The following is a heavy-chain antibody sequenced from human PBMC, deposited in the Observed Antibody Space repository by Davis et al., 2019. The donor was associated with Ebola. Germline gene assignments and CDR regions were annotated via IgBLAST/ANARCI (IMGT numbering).Heavy chain of an antibody. V-gene: IGHV4-4*02. D-gene: IGHD6-19*01. J-gene: IGHJ4*02. CDR1: GGSISSNNW. CDR3: AIRSGWYPGY. Sequence: SETLSLTCGVSGGSISSNNWWSWVRQPPGKGLEWIGEIYHSGTTNYNPSLKSRVTISLDTSKTQYFLKLDSVTAADTAVYYCAIRSGWYPGYWGQGTLVTVSS. CDR2: IYHSGTT.